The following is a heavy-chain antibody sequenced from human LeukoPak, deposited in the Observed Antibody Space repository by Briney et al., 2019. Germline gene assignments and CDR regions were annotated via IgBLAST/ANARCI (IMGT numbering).Heavy chain of an antibody. J-gene: IGHJ4*02. D-gene: IGHD3-10*01. Sequence: GGSLRLSCVVSGLTFSSYSMSWVRQAPGKGLEWVSGISASGGDTWYPDSVKGRFTISRDNSKNTLYLQMNSLRVEDTAVYYCAGAGRGAFDYWGLGTLVTVSS. CDR1: GLTFSSYS. V-gene: IGHV3-23*01. CDR2: ISASGGDT. CDR3: AGAGRGAFDY.